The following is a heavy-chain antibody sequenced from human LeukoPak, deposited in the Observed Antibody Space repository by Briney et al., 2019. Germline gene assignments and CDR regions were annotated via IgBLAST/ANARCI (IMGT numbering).Heavy chain of an antibody. CDR1: GFTFSSHA. Sequence: QPGGSLRLSCAASGFTFSSHAMSWFRQAPGKGLEWVGFIRSKAYGGTTEYAASVKGRFTISRDDSKSIAYMQMNSLKTEDTAVYYCTRRMIVGAPPHSAFDIWGQGTMVTVSS. CDR3: TRRMIVGAPPHSAFDI. CDR2: IRSKAYGGTT. J-gene: IGHJ3*02. D-gene: IGHD1-26*01. V-gene: IGHV3-49*03.